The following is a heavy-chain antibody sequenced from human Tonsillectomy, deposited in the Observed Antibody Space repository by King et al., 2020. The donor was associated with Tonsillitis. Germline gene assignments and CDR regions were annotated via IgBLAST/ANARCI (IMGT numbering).Heavy chain of an antibody. CDR1: GYTLTELS. Sequence: QLVQSGAEVKKPGASVKVSCKVSGYTLTELSMHWVRQAPGKGLEWMGGFDPEDGETIYAQKFQGRVTMTEETSTDTAYMELSSLRSEDTAVYYCATAEYQLPRFQHWGQGTLVTVSS. CDR2: FDPEDGET. J-gene: IGHJ1*01. D-gene: IGHD2-2*01. V-gene: IGHV1-24*01. CDR3: ATAEYQLPRFQH.